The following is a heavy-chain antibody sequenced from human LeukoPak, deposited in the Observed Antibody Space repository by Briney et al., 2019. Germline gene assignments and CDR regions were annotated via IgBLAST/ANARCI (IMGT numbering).Heavy chain of an antibody. V-gene: IGHV1-2*02. CDR2: INTHSGGT. D-gene: IGHD6-6*01. J-gene: IGHJ4*02. Sequence: GASVKVSCKASGYTFTDYYMHWVRQAPGQGLEWMGWINTHSGGTSYAQMFQGRVTMTRDTSISTGFMELKSLGSDDTAVYYCARSRISAPVDYWGQGTLVTVSS. CDR1: GYTFTDYY. CDR3: ARSRISAPVDY.